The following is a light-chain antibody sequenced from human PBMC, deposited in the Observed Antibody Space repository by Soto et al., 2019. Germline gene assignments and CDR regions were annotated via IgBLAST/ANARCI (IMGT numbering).Light chain of an antibody. V-gene: IGKV1-6*02. CDR1: QGIGND. CDR3: LQDHNYPLT. J-gene: IGKJ4*01. CDR2: AAA. Sequence: AIQMAQSPSSLSASVGDRVTITCRASQGIGNDVGWFQQKPGKAPKLLIYAAATLQSGVPSRFSGSRSGTDFTLTISSLQPEYCATSYCLQDHNYPLTFGGGTKVEIK.